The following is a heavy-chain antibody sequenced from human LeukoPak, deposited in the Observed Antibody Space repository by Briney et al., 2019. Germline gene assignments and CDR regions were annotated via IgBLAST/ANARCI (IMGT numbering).Heavy chain of an antibody. CDR1: GGSFSGYY. CDR2: INHSGST. Sequence: KTSETLSLTCAVYGGSFSGYYWSWIRQPPGKGLEWIGEINHSGSTNYNPSLKSRVTISVDTSKNQFSLKLGSVTAADTAVYYCATGRGGSYYDYWGQGTLVTVSS. CDR3: ATGRGGSYYDY. V-gene: IGHV4-34*01. J-gene: IGHJ4*02. D-gene: IGHD1-26*01.